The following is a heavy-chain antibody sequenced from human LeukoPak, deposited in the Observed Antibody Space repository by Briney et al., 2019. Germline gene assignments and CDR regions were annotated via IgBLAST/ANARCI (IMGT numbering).Heavy chain of an antibody. D-gene: IGHD3-3*02. CDR2: INHDGGDK. Sequence: PGGSLRLSCVASEFTFSTYWMSWLRQAPGKGLECVANINHDGGDKYYVDSVKGRLTIAGDKAKKSLYLQMSSLRVEDTTVYYCASDPFSISVYDAFNIWGQRTVVTVSS. CDR3: ASDPFSISVYDAFNI. J-gene: IGHJ3*02. CDR1: EFTFSTYW. V-gene: IGHV3-7*01.